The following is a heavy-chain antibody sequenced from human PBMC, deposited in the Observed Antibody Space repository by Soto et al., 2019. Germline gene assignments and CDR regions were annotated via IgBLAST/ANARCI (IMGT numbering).Heavy chain of an antibody. Sequence: PSETLSLTCAVYGGCGPVSIYYLTWIRQPPGQGLEWLGEINHSGSTNYNPSLKSRVTISADTSKNQFSLKLSSVTAADTAVYFCARGRRGYSSSWLDYWGQGTLVTVSS. D-gene: IGHD4-4*01. V-gene: IGHV4-34*01. CDR3: ARGRRGYSSSWLDY. CDR1: GGCGPVSIYY. CDR2: INHSGST. J-gene: IGHJ4*02.